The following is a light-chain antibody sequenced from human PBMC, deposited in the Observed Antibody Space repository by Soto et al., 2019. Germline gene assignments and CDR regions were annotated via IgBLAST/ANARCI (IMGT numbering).Light chain of an antibody. Sequence: DIQMTQSPSTLSASVGDRVTITCRASPSIGSWLAWYQQKPGKAPKLLIYKASSLESGVPSRFSGSGSGTEFTLTISSLQPDDFATYYCQQYNSYSWAFGQGTKVEIK. J-gene: IGKJ1*01. CDR3: QQYNSYSWA. CDR2: KAS. CDR1: PSIGSW. V-gene: IGKV1-5*03.